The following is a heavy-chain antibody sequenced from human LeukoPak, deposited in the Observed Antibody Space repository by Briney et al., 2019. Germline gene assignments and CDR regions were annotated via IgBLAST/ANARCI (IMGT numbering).Heavy chain of an antibody. CDR1: GFTFSSYA. V-gene: IGHV3-23*01. J-gene: IGHJ4*02. CDR3: AKALVRGVIPTS. CDR2: ISGSGGST. D-gene: IGHD3-10*01. Sequence: GGSLTLSCAASGFTFSSYAMSWVRQAPGKGLEWVSAISGSGGSTYYADSVKGRFTISRDNSKNTLYLQMNSLRAEDTAVYYCAKALVRGVIPTSWGQGTLVTVSS.